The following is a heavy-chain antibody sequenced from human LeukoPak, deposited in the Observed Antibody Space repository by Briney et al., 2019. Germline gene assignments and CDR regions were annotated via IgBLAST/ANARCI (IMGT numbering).Heavy chain of an antibody. Sequence: ASVKVSCKVSGYTLTELSMHWVRQAPGKGLEWMGGFDPEDGETIYAQKFQGRVTMTEDTSTDTAYMELSSLRSEDTAVYYCATGYCSGGSCYSPDAFDIWGQGTMVTVSS. CDR2: FDPEDGET. J-gene: IGHJ3*02. V-gene: IGHV1-24*01. CDR1: GYTLTELS. CDR3: ATGYCSGGSCYSPDAFDI. D-gene: IGHD2-15*01.